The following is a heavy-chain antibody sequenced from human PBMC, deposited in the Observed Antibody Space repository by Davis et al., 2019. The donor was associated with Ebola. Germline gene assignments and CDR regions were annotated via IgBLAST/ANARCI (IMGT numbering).Heavy chain of an antibody. D-gene: IGHD3-9*01. V-gene: IGHV5-10-1*01. CDR2: IDPSDSYT. CDR3: ASIPIASSFPGYMDV. J-gene: IGHJ6*03. CDR1: GYSFTSYW. Sequence: GESLKISCKGSGYSFTSYWVAWVRQMPGKGLEWMGRIDPSDSYTNYSPSFQGHVTISADKSISTAYLQWSSLKASDTAMYYCASIPIASSFPGYMDVWGKGTTVTVSS.